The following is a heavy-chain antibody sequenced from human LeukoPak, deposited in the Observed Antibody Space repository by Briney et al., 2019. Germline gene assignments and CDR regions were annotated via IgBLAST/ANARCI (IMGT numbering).Heavy chain of an antibody. Sequence: GGSLRLSCAASGFTFSDYYMSWIRQAPGKGLEWVSYISSSGSTIYYADSVKGRFTISRDNAKNSLYLQMNSLRAEDTAVYYCARDKNLAVRGVIYAFDIWGQGTMVTVSS. CDR2: ISSSGSTI. CDR3: ARDKNLAVRGVIYAFDI. D-gene: IGHD3-10*01. J-gene: IGHJ3*02. V-gene: IGHV3-11*04. CDR1: GFTFSDYY.